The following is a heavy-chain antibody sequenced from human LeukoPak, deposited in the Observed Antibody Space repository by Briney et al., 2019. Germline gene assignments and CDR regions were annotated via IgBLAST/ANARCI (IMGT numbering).Heavy chain of an antibody. CDR3: ASLPRITMVRGVIGAYYYYGMDV. CDR2: INHSGST. V-gene: IGHV4-34*01. J-gene: IGHJ6*02. CDR1: GGSFSGYY. Sequence: SETLSLTCAVYGGSFSGYYWSWIRQPPGKGLEWIGEINHSGSTNYNPSLKSRVTISVDTSKKQFSLKLSSVTAADTAVYYCASLPRITMVRGVIGAYYYYGMDVWGQGTTVTVSS. D-gene: IGHD3-10*01.